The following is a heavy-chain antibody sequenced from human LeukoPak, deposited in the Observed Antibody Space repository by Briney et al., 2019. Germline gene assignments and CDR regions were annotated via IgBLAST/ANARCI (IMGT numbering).Heavy chain of an antibody. J-gene: IGHJ5*02. Sequence: SETLSLTCAVYGGSFSGYYWSWIRQPPGKGLEWIGEINHSGNSNYNPSLKSRVTISVDTSKNQFSLKLSSVTAADTGLYYCARGIDSNGYQLKGFGPWGQGTLVTVSS. V-gene: IGHV4-34*01. CDR1: GGSFSGYY. D-gene: IGHD3-22*01. CDR2: INHSGNS. CDR3: ARGIDSNGYQLKGFGP.